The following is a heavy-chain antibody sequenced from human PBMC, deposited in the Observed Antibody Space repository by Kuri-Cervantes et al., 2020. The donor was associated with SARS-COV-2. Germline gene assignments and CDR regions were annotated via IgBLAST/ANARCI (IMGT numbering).Heavy chain of an antibody. J-gene: IGHJ4*02. CDR1: GFTLSSHS. V-gene: IGHV3-30*02. D-gene: IGHD3-3*01. CDR3: AKDFWSGYYYFDY. Sequence: GGSLRLSCAASGFTLSSHSVNWVRQAPGKGLEWVAFIRYDGSNKYYADSVKGRFTISRDNSKNTLYLQMNSLRAEDTAVYYCAKDFWSGYYYFDYWGQGTLVTVSS. CDR2: IRYDGSNK.